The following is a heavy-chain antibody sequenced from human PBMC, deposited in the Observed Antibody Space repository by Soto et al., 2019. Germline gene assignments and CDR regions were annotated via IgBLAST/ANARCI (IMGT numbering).Heavy chain of an antibody. CDR3: ATAGLTGTV. CDR2: ISVSGTMR. CDR1: GFTFSSYE. D-gene: IGHD3-9*01. V-gene: IGHV3-48*03. Sequence: PRLSCAPSGFTFSSYEMNWVRQAPGKGLEWVSYISVSGTMRFYADAVKGRFTISRDNTKKILYLQMNSLRAEDTALYYCATAGLTGTVWGQGTTVTVS. J-gene: IGHJ6*02.